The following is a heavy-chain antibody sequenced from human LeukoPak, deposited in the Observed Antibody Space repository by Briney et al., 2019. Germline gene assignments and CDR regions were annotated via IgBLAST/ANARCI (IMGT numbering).Heavy chain of an antibody. CDR1: GFTFSSYS. V-gene: IGHV3-48*01. CDR3: ARGSTYYDSSGQVPFDY. J-gene: IGHJ4*02. Sequence: GGSLRLSCAASGFTFSSYSMDWVRQAPGKGLEWGSYISGSSSTIYYADSVKGRFTISRDNGKNTLYLQMNSLRAEDTAVYYCARGSTYYDSSGQVPFDYWGQGTLVTVSS. D-gene: IGHD3-22*01. CDR2: ISGSSSTI.